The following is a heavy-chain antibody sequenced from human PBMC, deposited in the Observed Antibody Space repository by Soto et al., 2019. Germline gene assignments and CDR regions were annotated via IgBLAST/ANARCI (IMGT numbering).Heavy chain of an antibody. Sequence: SGPTLVKPTQTLTLTCTFSGFSLSTSGMCVSWIRQPPGKALEWLALIDWDDDKYYSTSLKTRLTISKDTSKNQVVLTMTNMDPVDTATYYCARIRTGPQSPTMYYFDYWGQGTLVTVSS. CDR2: IDWDDDK. V-gene: IGHV2-70*01. D-gene: IGHD1-1*01. CDR3: ARIRTGPQSPTMYYFDY. CDR1: GFSLSTSGMC. J-gene: IGHJ4*02.